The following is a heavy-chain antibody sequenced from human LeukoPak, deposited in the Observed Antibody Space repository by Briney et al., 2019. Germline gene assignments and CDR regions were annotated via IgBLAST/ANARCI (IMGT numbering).Heavy chain of an antibody. J-gene: IGHJ4*02. V-gene: IGHV3-30-3*01. Sequence: KAGGSLRLSCAASGFTFSSYAMHWVRQAPGKGLEWVAVISYDGSNKYYADSVKGRFTISRDNSKNTLYLQMNSLRAEDTAVYYCARDGYYYDSSGSVDYWGQGTLVTVSS. CDR2: ISYDGSNK. CDR1: GFTFSSYA. D-gene: IGHD3-22*01. CDR3: ARDGYYYDSSGSVDY.